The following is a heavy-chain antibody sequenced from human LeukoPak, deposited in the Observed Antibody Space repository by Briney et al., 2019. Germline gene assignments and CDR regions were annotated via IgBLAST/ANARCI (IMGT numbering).Heavy chain of an antibody. V-gene: IGHV3-21*01. D-gene: IGHD6-13*01. CDR2: ISSSSSYI. J-gene: IGHJ4*02. CDR3: ARGIAAGGDY. Sequence: PGGSLRLSCAASGFTFSSYAMSWVRQAPGKGLEWVSSISSSSSYIYYADSMKGRFTISRDNAKNSLYLQMNSLRADDTAVYYCARGIAAGGDYWGQGALVTVSS. CDR1: GFTFSSYA.